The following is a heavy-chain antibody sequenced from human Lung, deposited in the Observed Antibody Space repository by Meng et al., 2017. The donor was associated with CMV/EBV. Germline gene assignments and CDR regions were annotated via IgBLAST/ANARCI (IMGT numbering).Heavy chain of an antibody. D-gene: IGHD6-19*01. V-gene: IGHV1-2*06. CDR2: INPNSGGT. CDR1: FTGYY. Sequence: FTGYYMHWVRQAPGQGREWMGRINPNSGGTNYAQKFQGRVTMTRDTSISTAYMELSRLRSDDTAVYYCARDLGYSSGWSGGGNWFDPWGQGTLVTVSS. CDR3: ARDLGYSSGWSGGGNWFDP. J-gene: IGHJ5*02.